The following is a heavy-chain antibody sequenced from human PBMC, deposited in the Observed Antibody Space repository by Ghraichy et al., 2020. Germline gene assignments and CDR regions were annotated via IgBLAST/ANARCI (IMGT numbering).Heavy chain of an antibody. Sequence: LNISCTVSGGSIASYHWGWIRQTPGKGLEWIGNVLYTGATNYNPSLKSRVTISVDTSKNQFSLKVNSVTAADTAVYYCARGLQGLSYYYYYYYMDVWGNGTTVTVSS. D-gene: IGHD2/OR15-2a*01. CDR3: ARGLQGLSYYYYYYYMDV. V-gene: IGHV4-59*01. CDR2: VLYTGAT. J-gene: IGHJ6*03. CDR1: GGSIASYH.